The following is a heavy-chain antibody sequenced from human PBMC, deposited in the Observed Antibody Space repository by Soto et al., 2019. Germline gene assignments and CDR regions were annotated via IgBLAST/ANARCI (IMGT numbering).Heavy chain of an antibody. D-gene: IGHD6-19*01. CDR2: MNPASGGT. CDR1: GYTFTAYY. J-gene: IGHJ4*01. CDR3: ERRSDLSSGWHLGDH. V-gene: IGHV1-2*02. Sequence: QVQLVQSGAEVKKPGASVKVSCKASGYTFTAYYIHWVRQAPGQGLEWMGWMNPASGGTDFAQKFQGRVTMTRDTSIRTAYMELTGLTSDDTAVYYCERRSDLSSGWHLGDHWGHGTLVTVSS.